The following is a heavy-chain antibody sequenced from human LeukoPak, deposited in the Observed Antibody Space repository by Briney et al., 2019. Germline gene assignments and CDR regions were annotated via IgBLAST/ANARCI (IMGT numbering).Heavy chain of an antibody. CDR1: GDSISSSTYY. J-gene: IGHJ4*02. D-gene: IGHD6-19*01. Sequence: PSETLSLTCTVSGDSISSSTYYWGWIRQPPGKGLEWIGSIYYSGSTYYNPSLKSRVTISVDTSKNQFSLKLSSVTAADTAVYCCARRLSGGWYSHWGQGTLVTVSS. CDR2: IYYSGST. CDR3: ARRLSGGWYSH. V-gene: IGHV4-39*01.